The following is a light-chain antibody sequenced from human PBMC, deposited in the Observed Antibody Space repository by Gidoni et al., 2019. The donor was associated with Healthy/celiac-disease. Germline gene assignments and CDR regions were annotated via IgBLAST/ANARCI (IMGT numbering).Light chain of an antibody. CDR3: QQSYSTPPGFT. V-gene: IGKV1-39*01. CDR1: QSISSY. Sequence: DIQMTQSPSSLSASVGDRVTITCRASQSISSYLNWYQQKPGQAPKLLIYAASSLQSGVPSRFSGSGSGTDFTLTISSLQPEDVATYYCQQSYSTPPGFTFGPGTKVDIK. CDR2: AAS. J-gene: IGKJ3*01.